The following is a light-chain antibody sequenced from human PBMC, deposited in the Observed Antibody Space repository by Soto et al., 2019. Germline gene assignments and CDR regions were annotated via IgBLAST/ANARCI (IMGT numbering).Light chain of an antibody. CDR3: LSFDSSLSVV. V-gene: IGLV1-40*01. CDR1: SSNIGAGYD. Sequence: QSALTQPPSVSGAPGQRVTISCTGSSSNIGAGYDVHWYQQLPGRAPKLLIYGNTNRPSGVPDRFSGSKSGTSASLAITGLQAEDEADYYCLSFDSSLSVVFGGGTKSPS. J-gene: IGLJ2*01. CDR2: GNT.